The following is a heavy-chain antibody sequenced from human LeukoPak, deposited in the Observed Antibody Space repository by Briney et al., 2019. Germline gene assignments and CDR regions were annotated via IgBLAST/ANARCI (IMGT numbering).Heavy chain of an antibody. V-gene: IGHV4-34*01. J-gene: IGHJ6*03. CDR3: AREPRASPYYYYYMDV. CDR1: GGSFSGYY. CDR2: INHSGST. D-gene: IGHD1-26*01. Sequence: SETLSLTCAVYGGSFSGYYWSWIRQPPGKGLEWIGEINHSGSTNYNPSLKSRVTISVDTSKNQFSLKLSSVTAADTAVYYCAREPRASPYYYYYMDVWGKGTTVTVSS.